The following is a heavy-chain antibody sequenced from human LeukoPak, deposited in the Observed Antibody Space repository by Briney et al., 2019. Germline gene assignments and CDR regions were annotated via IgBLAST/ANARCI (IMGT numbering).Heavy chain of an antibody. V-gene: IGHV4-59*04. CDR3: VKSGGYGLIDY. J-gene: IGHJ4*02. D-gene: IGHD6-19*01. CDR2: IYYTGST. Sequence: SETLSLTCTVSGGSLSSFFWSWIRQPPGKGLEWIGNIYYTGSTYYNASLQSRVTISIDMSKNQFSLRLSSVTAADTAMYYCVKSGGYGLIDYWGQGTLVTVSS. CDR1: GGSLSSFF.